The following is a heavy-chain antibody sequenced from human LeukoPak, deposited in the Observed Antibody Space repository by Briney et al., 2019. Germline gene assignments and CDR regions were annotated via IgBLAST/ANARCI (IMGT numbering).Heavy chain of an antibody. CDR2: ISSNGGST. V-gene: IGHV3-64*01. D-gene: IGHD1-26*01. Sequence: PGGSLRPSCAASGFTFSSYAMHWVRQAPGKGLEYVSAISSNGGSTYYANSVKGRFTISRDNSKNTLYLQMGSLRAEDMAVYYCARVGATELLDYWGQGTLVTVSS. CDR3: ARVGATELLDY. CDR1: GFTFSSYA. J-gene: IGHJ4*02.